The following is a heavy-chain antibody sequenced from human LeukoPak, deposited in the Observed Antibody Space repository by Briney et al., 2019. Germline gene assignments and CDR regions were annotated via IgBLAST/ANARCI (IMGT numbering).Heavy chain of an antibody. D-gene: IGHD2-15*01. CDR1: GCTFTSYY. CDR2: INPSGGST. V-gene: IGHV1-46*01. CDR3: ARERIPEYAFDI. J-gene: IGHJ3*02. Sequence: GASVKVSCKASGCTFTSYYMHWVRQAPGQGLEWMGIINPSGGSTSYAQKFQGRVTMTRDMSTSTVYMELSSLRSEDTAVYYCARERIPEYAFDIWGQGTMVTVSS.